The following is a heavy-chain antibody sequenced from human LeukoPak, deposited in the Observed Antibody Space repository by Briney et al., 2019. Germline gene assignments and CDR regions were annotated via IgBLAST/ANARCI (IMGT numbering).Heavy chain of an antibody. CDR1: GYTFTGYY. Sequence: ASVKVSCKASGYTFTGYYMHWVRQAPGQGLEWMRWINPNSGGTNYAQKFQGRVTMTRDTSISTAYMELSRLRSDDTAVYYCARVRSIAAAGSWFDPWGQGTLVTVSS. D-gene: IGHD6-13*01. V-gene: IGHV1-2*02. CDR3: ARVRSIAAAGSWFDP. CDR2: INPNSGGT. J-gene: IGHJ5*02.